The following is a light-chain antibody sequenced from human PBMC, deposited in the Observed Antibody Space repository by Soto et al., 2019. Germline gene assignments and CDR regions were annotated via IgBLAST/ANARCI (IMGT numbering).Light chain of an antibody. CDR2: DVS. J-gene: IGKJ1*01. CDR1: QSVSSNY. CDR3: QQYGISPT. Sequence: DIVLTQSPGTLSLSPGERATLSCRSSQSVSSNYLAWYQQKPDQAPRLVIYDVSGRATGIPDRFSGSGSGTEFTLTISRLEPDDSAVYYCQQYGISPTFGQGTKVDIK. V-gene: IGKV3-20*01.